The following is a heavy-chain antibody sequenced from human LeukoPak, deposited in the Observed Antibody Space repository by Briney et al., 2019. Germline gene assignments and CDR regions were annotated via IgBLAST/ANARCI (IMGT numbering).Heavy chain of an antibody. J-gene: IGHJ4*02. Sequence: SETLSLTCAVYGGSFSGYYWSWIRQPPGKGLEWIGEINHSGSTNYNPSLKSRVTISVDTSKNQFSLKLSSVTAADTAVYYRARAEAQFDILTGYYRAIDYWGQGTLVTVSS. CDR2: INHSGST. V-gene: IGHV4-34*01. CDR1: GGSFSGYY. D-gene: IGHD3-9*01. CDR3: ARAEAQFDILTGYYRAIDY.